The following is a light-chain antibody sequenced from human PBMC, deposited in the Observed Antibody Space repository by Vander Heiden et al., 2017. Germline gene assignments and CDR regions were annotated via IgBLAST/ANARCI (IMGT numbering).Light chain of an antibody. CDR2: EDN. CDR3: QSYDSSNRNVV. V-gene: IGLV6-57*01. Sequence: NFMLTQPHSVSESQGKTVTISCTRSSGSIASNYVQWYQQRPGSSPTTVIYEDNQRPSGVPDRFSGSIDSSSNSASLTISGLKTEDEADYYCQSYDSSNRNVVFGGGTKLTVL. J-gene: IGLJ2*01. CDR1: SGSIASNY.